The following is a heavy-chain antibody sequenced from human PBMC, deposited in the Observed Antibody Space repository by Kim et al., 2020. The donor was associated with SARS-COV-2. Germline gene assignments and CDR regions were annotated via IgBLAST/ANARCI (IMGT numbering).Heavy chain of an antibody. CDR3: VRGMPSY. D-gene: IGHD2-2*01. J-gene: IGHJ4*02. V-gene: IGHV3-74*01. CDR2: NDGRTT. Sequence: NDGRTTTYADSVKGRLTITRVNAKNTVYLQLNSLRVDDTAVYYCVRGMPSYWGQGALVTVSS.